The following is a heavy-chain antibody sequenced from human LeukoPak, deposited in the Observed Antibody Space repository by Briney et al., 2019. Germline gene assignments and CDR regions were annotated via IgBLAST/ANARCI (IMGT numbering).Heavy chain of an antibody. D-gene: IGHD6-19*01. Sequence: SETLSLTCGVYGGSFSGYFWIWIRQPPGKGLEWIGEINQRGSTNYNPSLKSRVTISINTSKNNFSLKLSSVTAADTAVYYCARGEQWLTRSIWFDPWGQGTLASLSS. CDR3: ARGEQWLTRSIWFDP. V-gene: IGHV4-34*01. CDR2: INQRGST. CDR1: GGSFSGYF. J-gene: IGHJ5*02.